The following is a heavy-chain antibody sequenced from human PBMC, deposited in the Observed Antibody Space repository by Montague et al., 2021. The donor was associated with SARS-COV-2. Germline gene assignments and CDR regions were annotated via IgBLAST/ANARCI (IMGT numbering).Heavy chain of an antibody. V-gene: IGHV4-59*01. D-gene: IGHD5-12*01. Sequence: SETLSLTCSVSGGSMINNYWCWIRQPPGKGLEWKGYIYYTGSTDXYPSLESRATLSIDTSKNEFSLKLNSVTATDTAVYYCARGGGRLQYSYYYGMDVWGQGTTVTVSS. CDR1: GGSMINNY. J-gene: IGHJ6*02. CDR3: ARGGGRLQYSYYYGMDV. CDR2: IYYTGST.